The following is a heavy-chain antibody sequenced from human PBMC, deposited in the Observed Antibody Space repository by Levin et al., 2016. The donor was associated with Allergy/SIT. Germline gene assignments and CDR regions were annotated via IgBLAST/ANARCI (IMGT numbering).Heavy chain of an antibody. D-gene: IGHD3-9*01. J-gene: IGHJ3*02. CDR1: GGFVSNSIYY. CDR3: ARTRLNYDLLTGYSFDAFDI. V-gene: IGHV4-39*01. Sequence: SETLSLTCTVSGGFVSNSIYYWGWIRQPPGEGLEWIGTIFYTGSSYYNSSLKSRVTISVDRSKNQFSLKLSSVTAADTAVYYCARTRLNYDLLTGYSFDAFDIWGQGTMVSVSS. CDR2: IFYTGSS.